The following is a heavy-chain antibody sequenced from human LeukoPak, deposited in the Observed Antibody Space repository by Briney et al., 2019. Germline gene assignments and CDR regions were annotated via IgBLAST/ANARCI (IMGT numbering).Heavy chain of an antibody. V-gene: IGHV3-48*03. J-gene: IGHJ6*03. CDR1: GFTFSSYE. CDR3: ARSTTIQVWPHMDA. D-gene: IGHD5-18*01. Sequence: GGSLRLSCAASGFTFSSYEMNWVRQAPGRGLEWVSYISRSGSTIYYADSVKGRFTISRDNAKNSLYLQINSLRAGDTAVYYCARSTTIQVWPHMDAWGKGTTVTVSS. CDR2: ISRSGSTI.